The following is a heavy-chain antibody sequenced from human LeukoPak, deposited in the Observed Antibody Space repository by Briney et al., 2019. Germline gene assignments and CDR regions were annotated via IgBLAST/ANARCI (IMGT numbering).Heavy chain of an antibody. CDR2: IYCSGST. J-gene: IGHJ6*03. V-gene: IGHV4-39*07. CDR3: ARDHHDSYYMDV. CDR1: GGSISSSSYY. Sequence: SETLSLTCTVSGGSISSSSYYWGWIRQPPGKGLEWIGSIYCSGSTYYNPSLKSRVTISVDTSKNQFSLKLSSVTAADTAVYYCARDHHDSYYMDVWGKGTTVTVSS.